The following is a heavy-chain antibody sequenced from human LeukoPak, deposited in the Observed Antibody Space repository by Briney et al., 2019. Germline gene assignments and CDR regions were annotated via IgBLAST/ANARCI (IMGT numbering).Heavy chain of an antibody. J-gene: IGHJ6*03. CDR3: ARAPPPFWSGNYYYYYYMDV. Sequence: SETLSLTCTVSGGSISSYYWSWIRQPPGKGLEWIGYIYYSGSTNYNPSLKSRVTISVDTSKNQFSLKLSSVTAADTAVYYCARAPPPFWSGNYYYYYYMDVWGKGTTVTVSS. CDR2: IYYSGST. V-gene: IGHV4-59*01. D-gene: IGHD3-3*01. CDR1: GGSISSYY.